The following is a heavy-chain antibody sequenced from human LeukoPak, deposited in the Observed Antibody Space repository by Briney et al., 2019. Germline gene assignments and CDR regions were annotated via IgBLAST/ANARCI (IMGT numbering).Heavy chain of an antibody. CDR3: AKELGQWLVRRDFDY. Sequence: PGGSLRLSCVTSGFTFSSYDMYWVRQAPGKGLEWLTFIRSDGSGEYYVESVKGRFTISRDNSKNTLYLQLNSLRAEDTAVYYCAKELGQWLVRRDFDYWGQGTLVTVSS. D-gene: IGHD6-19*01. CDR2: IRSDGSGE. CDR1: GFTFSSYD. V-gene: IGHV3-30*02. J-gene: IGHJ4*02.